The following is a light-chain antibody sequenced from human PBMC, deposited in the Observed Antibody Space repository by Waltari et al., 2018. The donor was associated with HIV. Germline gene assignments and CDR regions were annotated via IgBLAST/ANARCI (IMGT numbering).Light chain of an antibody. Sequence: QSALTQPASVSGSPGQSITISCTGTSSDVGCYNYVSWYQPHPGKAPKLMIYEVSNRPSGVSNRFSGSKSGNTASLTISGLQAEDESNYYCSSYTSSDTVVFGGGTKLTVL. CDR1: SSDVGCYNY. CDR2: EVS. V-gene: IGLV2-14*01. CDR3: SSYTSSDTVV. J-gene: IGLJ2*01.